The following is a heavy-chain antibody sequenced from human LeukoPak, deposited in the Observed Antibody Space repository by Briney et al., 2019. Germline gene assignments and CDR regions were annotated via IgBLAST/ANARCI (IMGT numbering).Heavy chain of an antibody. D-gene: IGHD2-2*01. Sequence: GASVKVSCKASGYTFTGYYMHWVRQAPGQGLEWMGWINPNSGGTNYAQKFQGRVTMTRGTSISTAYMELSRLRFDDTAVYYCARGYCSSTSCYDWFDPWGQGTLVTVSS. V-gene: IGHV1-2*02. CDR2: INPNSGGT. J-gene: IGHJ5*02. CDR3: ARGYCSSTSCYDWFDP. CDR1: GYTFTGYY.